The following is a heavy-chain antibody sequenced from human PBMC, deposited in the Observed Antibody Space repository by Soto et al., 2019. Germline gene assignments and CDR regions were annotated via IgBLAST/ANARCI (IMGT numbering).Heavy chain of an antibody. CDR2: INGDGGRT. CDR1: GFTFGSYW. J-gene: IGHJ4*02. Sequence: VQLVESGGGSVQTGGSLRISCAASGFTFGSYWMDWVRQAPGKGLVWVSRINGDGGRTTYADSAKGRFTISRDNAHNTLYLQMDSLTADDTAVYYCSRETLWFGESPKSGGQGTLVTVSS. V-gene: IGHV3-74*01. CDR3: SRETLWFGESPKS. D-gene: IGHD3-10*01.